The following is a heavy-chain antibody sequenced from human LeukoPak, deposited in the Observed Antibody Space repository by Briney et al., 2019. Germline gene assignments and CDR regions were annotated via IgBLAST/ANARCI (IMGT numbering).Heavy chain of an antibody. CDR3: ARHRGSGYPYFDY. D-gene: IGHD3-22*01. J-gene: IGHJ4*02. CDR1: GGSINNYY. CDR2: IYYSGST. Sequence: PSETPSLTCTVSGGSINNYYWSWIRQPPGKGLEWIGYIYYSGSTNYNPSLKSRVTISVDTSKNQFSLKLSSLTAADTAVYYCARHRGSGYPYFDYWGQGTLVTVSS. V-gene: IGHV4-59*01.